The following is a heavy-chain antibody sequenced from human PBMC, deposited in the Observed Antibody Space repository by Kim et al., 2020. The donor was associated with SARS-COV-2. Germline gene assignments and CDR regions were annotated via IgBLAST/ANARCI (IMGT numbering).Heavy chain of an antibody. V-gene: IGHV3-53*01. D-gene: IGHD1-26*01. CDR3: ARPHSASYSRAFDI. CDR2: LYDNGDT. CDR1: GISIRTNF. Sequence: GGSLRLSCVVSGISIRTNFMTWVRQAPGKGPECVSVLYDNGDTYYPDSVKGRFTISKDESKSTLFLQMVTLRVEDTAMYYCARPHSASYSRAFDIWGQGTMVTVSS. J-gene: IGHJ3*02.